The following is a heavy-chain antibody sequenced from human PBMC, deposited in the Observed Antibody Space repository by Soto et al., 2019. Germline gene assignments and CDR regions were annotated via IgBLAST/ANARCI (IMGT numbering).Heavy chain of an antibody. V-gene: IGHV4-39*07. CDR3: ARRNGVG. CDR1: GGSVSSGSYY. Sequence: SETLSLTCTVSGGSVSSGSYYWSWIRQPPGKGLEWIGEINHSGSTNYNPSLKSRVTISVDTSKNQFSLKLSSVTAADTAVYYCARRNGVGWGQGTLVTVSS. J-gene: IGHJ4*02. CDR2: INHSGST. D-gene: IGHD3-10*01.